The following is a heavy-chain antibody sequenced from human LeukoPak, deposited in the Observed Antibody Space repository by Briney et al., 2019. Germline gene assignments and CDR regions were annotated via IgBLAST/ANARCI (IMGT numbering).Heavy chain of an antibody. J-gene: IGHJ3*02. Sequence: SQTLSLTCTVSGGSISSGGYYWSWIRQPPGKGLEWIGYIYYSGSTYYNPSLKSRVTISVDTSKNQFSLKLSSVTAADTAVYYCARDRALGELLYAFDIWGQGTMVTVSS. CDR2: IYYSGST. CDR3: ARDRALGELLYAFDI. CDR1: GGSISSGGYY. D-gene: IGHD2-2*02. V-gene: IGHV4-31*03.